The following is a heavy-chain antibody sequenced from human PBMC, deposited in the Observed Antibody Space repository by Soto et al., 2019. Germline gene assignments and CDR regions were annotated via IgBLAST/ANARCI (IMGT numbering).Heavy chain of an antibody. Sequence: VQLQESGPGLVKPSGTLSLTCAVSGGSINSSKWWTWVRQVPGKGLEWIGKIYHNGITNYNPSVKSRVTISQDNSKSQLALQLTSVTAADTAVYYWARLNRDYYHYGMDVWGQGTTVTVS. V-gene: IGHV4-4*02. CDR2: IYHNGIT. CDR1: GGSINSSKW. CDR3: ARLNRDYYHYGMDV. J-gene: IGHJ6*02.